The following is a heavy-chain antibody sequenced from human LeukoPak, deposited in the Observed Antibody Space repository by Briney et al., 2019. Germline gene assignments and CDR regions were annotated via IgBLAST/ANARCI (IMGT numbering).Heavy chain of an antibody. V-gene: IGHV3-30*02. D-gene: IGHD2-8*01. CDR3: AKDRCSNGIGCYYYYMEV. CDR2: IQYDRTNE. J-gene: IGHJ6*03. CDR1: AFTFSSYG. Sequence: GGSLRLSCAASAFTFSSYGMHWVRQAPGKGLEWVAYIQYDRTNEQYAHSVKGRFRISRDNSNNIFYLQMNSPRTEDTAVYYCAKDRCSNGIGCYYYYMEVWGKGTTVTISS.